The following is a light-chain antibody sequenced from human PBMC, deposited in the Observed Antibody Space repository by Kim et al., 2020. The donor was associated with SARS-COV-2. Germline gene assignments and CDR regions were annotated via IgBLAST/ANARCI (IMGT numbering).Light chain of an antibody. CDR3: QSYDSNLSGDV. Sequence: QSVLTQPPSVSGAPGQRVTISCTGSSSNIGAGYDVHWYQQLPGTAPKLLIYGNSNRPSGVPDRFSGSKSGTSASLAVTGLQAEDEADYYCQSYDSNLSGDVFGTGTKVTVL. CDR2: GNS. CDR1: SSNIGAGYD. J-gene: IGLJ1*01. V-gene: IGLV1-40*01.